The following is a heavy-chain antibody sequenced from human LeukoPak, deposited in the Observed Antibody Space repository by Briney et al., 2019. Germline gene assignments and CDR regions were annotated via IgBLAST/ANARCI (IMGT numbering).Heavy chain of an antibody. Sequence: SETLSLTCAVSGGSISSGGYSWSWIRQPPGKGLEWIGYIYHSGSTYYNPALKSRVTISVDRSKNQFSLKLSSVTAADTAVYYCARAYSSSWYFDSGWFDPWGQGTLVTVSS. V-gene: IGHV4-30-2*01. J-gene: IGHJ5*02. CDR3: ARAYSSSWYFDSGWFDP. D-gene: IGHD6-13*01. CDR1: GGSISSGGYS. CDR2: IYHSGST.